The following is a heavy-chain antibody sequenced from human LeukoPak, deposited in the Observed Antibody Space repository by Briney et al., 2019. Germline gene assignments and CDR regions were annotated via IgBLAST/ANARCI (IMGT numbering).Heavy chain of an antibody. D-gene: IGHD5-18*01. J-gene: IGHJ4*02. CDR3: ARGLGDTAMAPDDY. CDR1: GYTFTSYS. Sequence: GASVKISCKTSGYTFTSYSIHWVRQVPGQRLEWMGWINPGNGNTKSSQKFQGRVTITRNTPISTAYMELSSLRSEDTAVYYCARGLGDTAMAPDDYWGQGTLVTVSS. V-gene: IGHV1-3*01. CDR2: INPGNGNT.